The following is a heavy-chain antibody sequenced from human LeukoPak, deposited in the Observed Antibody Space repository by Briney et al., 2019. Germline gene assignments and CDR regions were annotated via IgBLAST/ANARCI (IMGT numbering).Heavy chain of an antibody. J-gene: IGHJ5*02. CDR3: ARHTIFCSFINCSPFDP. CDR2: VSHDGIT. D-gene: IGHD3-3*01. CDR1: GGSINSALYY. Sequence: SETLSLTCTVSGGSINSALYYRAWIRQTPEQQLEWIVSVSHDGITKYSPSLGGRVSLSADTSKNAFFMEVHSVTAADSAIYYCARHTIFCSFINCSPFDPWGQGTLVTVSS. V-gene: IGHV4-39*01.